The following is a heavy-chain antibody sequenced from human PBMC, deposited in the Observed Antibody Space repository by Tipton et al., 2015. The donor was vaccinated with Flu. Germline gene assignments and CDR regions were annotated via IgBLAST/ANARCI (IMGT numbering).Heavy chain of an antibody. CDR2: ISSSSSYI. V-gene: IGHV3-21*01. CDR1: GFTFSSYS. CDR3: ARKYYYGSGSYRPFDY. D-gene: IGHD3-10*01. Sequence: SLRLSCAASGFTFSSYSMHWVRQAPGKGLEWVSSISSSSSYIYYADSVKGRFTISRDNAKNSLYLQMNSLRAEDTAVYYCARKYYYGSGSYRPFDYWGQGTLVTVSS. J-gene: IGHJ4*02.